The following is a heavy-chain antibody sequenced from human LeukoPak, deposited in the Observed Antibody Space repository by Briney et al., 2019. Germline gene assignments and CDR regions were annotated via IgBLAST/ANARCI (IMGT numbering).Heavy chain of an antibody. CDR1: GGSISSYY. Sequence: SETLSLTCTVSGGSISSYYWSWIRQPPGKGLEWIGYIYYSGSTNYNPSLKSRVTISPDTSKNQFSLNLTSVTAADTAVYYCAKTARLRYFEYWGQGTLVTVSS. CDR3: AKTARLRYFEY. V-gene: IGHV4-59*03. D-gene: IGHD3-9*01. J-gene: IGHJ4*02. CDR2: IYYSGST.